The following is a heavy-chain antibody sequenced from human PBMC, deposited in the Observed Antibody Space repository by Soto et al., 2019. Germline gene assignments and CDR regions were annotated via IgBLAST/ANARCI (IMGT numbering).Heavy chain of an antibody. CDR3: ARDGWSYGMDV. CDR1: GGSISSGDYY. J-gene: IGHJ6*02. D-gene: IGHD2-2*03. V-gene: IGHV4-30-4*01. CDR2: IYYSGST. Sequence: SETLSLTCTVSGGSISSGDYYWSWIRQPPGKGLEWIGYIYYSGSTYYNPSLKSRVTISVDTSKNQFSLKLSSVTAADTAVYYCARDGWSYGMDVWGQGTTVTVSS.